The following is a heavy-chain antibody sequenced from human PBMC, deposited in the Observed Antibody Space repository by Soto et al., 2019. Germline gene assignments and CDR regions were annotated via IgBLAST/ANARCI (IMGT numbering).Heavy chain of an antibody. V-gene: IGHV1-46*01. D-gene: IGHD3-9*01. CDR3: ARHPYDILTGTYYYYYGMDF. CDR1: GYTFTSYY. CDR2: INPSGGST. J-gene: IGHJ6*02. Sequence: ASVKVSCKASGYTFTSYYMHWVRQAPGQGLEWMGIINPSGGSTSYAQKFQGRVTMTRDTSTSTVYMELSSLRSEDTAVYYCARHPYDILTGTYYYYYGMDFWGQGTTVTVSS.